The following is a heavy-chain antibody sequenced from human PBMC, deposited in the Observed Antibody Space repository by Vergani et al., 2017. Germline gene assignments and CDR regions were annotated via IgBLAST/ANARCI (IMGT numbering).Heavy chain of an antibody. V-gene: IGHV4-59*01. CDR3: AKTPGPHPEFWSGYFDY. CDR2: IYYSGST. D-gene: IGHD3-3*01. Sequence: QVQLQESGPGLVKPSQTLSLTCTVSGGSISSYYWSWIRQPPGKGLEWIGYIYYSGSTNYNPSLKSRVTISVDTSKNQFSLKLSSVTAADTAVYYCAKTPGPHPEFWSGYFDYWGQGTLVTVSS. J-gene: IGHJ4*02. CDR1: GGSISSYY.